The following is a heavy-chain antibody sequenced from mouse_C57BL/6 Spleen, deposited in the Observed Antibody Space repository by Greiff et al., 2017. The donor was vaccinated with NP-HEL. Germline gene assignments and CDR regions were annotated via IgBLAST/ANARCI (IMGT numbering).Heavy chain of an antibody. Sequence: QVQLQQSGPELVKPGASVKISCKASGYAFSSSWMNWVKQRPGKGLEWIGRIYPGDGDPNYNGKFKGKATLTADKSSSTAYMQLSSLTSEDSAVYFCARCGYYWYFDVWGTGTTVTVSS. CDR3: ARCGYYWYFDV. D-gene: IGHD2-2*01. CDR2: IYPGDGDP. V-gene: IGHV1-82*01. J-gene: IGHJ1*03. CDR1: GYAFSSSW.